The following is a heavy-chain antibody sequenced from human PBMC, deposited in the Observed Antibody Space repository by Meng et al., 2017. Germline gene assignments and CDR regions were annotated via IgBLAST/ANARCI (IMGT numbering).Heavy chain of an antibody. CDR3: VRGASRTGCGAGHCYKAWFDP. CDR1: GDSISSSIYY. J-gene: IGHJ5*02. CDR2: LYYTGST. D-gene: IGHD2-21*02. Sequence: SETLSLTCTVSGDSISSSIYYWGWIRQPPGKGLEWIGTLYYTGSTNYNPSLKSRLTISVDTSKNQFSLTLNSVTAADTAVYYCVRGASRTGCGAGHCYKAWFDPWGQGTLVTVSS. V-gene: IGHV4-39*07.